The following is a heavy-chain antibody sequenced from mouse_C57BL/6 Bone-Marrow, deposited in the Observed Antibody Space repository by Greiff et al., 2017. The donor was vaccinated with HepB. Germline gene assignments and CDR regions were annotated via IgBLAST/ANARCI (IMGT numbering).Heavy chain of an antibody. CDR2: IYPRSGNT. Sequence: QVQLQQSGAELARPGASVKLSCKASGYTFTSYGISWVKQRTEQGLEWIGEIYPRSGNTYYNEKFKGKATLTADKSSSTAYMELRSLTSEDSAVYFCAREGDYGFAYWGQGTLVTVSA. J-gene: IGHJ3*01. V-gene: IGHV1-81*01. CDR1: GYTFTSYG. CDR3: AREGDYGFAY. D-gene: IGHD2-4*01.